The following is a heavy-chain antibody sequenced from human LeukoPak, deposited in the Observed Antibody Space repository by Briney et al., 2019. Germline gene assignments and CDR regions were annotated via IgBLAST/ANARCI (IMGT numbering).Heavy chain of an antibody. CDR3: ARGLGSYAYSDAFDI. J-gene: IGHJ3*02. CDR1: GFTFSSYW. CDR2: INSDGSST. V-gene: IGHV3-74*01. D-gene: IGHD5-18*01. Sequence: PGGSLRLSCAASGFTFSSYWMHWVRQAPGKGLVWVSRINSDGSSTSYADSVKGRFTISRDNAKNTLYLQMNSLRAEDTALYYCARGLGSYAYSDAFDIWGQGTMVTVSS.